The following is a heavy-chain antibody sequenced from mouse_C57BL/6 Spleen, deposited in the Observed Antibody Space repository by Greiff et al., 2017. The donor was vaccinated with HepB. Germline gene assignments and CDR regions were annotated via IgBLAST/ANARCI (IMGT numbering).Heavy chain of an antibody. CDR3: ARRGDGYYAMDY. D-gene: IGHD2-3*01. Sequence: QVQLKESGAELVKPGASVKISCKASGYAFSSYWMNWVKQRPGKGLEWIGQIYPGDGDTNYNGKFKGKATLTADKSSSTAYMQLSSLTSEDSAVYFCARRGDGYYAMDYWGQGTSVTVSS. CDR1: GYAFSSYW. V-gene: IGHV1-80*01. CDR2: IYPGDGDT. J-gene: IGHJ4*01.